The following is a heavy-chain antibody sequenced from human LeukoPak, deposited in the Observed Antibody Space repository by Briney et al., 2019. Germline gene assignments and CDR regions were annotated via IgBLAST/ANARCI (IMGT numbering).Heavy chain of an antibody. V-gene: IGHV4-61*02. Sequence: PSQTLSLTWTVSGGSISSGSYYWSWIRQPAGKGLEWIGRMYTSGTSNYNPSLKSRVTMSVDTSKNQFSLNLSSVTAADTAVYYCARGDRTTSPTDYWGQGILVTVSS. D-gene: IGHD2-2*01. CDR1: GGSISSGSYY. CDR2: MYTSGTS. J-gene: IGHJ4*02. CDR3: ARGDRTTSPTDY.